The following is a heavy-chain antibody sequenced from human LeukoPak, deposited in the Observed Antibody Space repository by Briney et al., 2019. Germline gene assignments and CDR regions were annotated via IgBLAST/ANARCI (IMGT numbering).Heavy chain of an antibody. V-gene: IGHV4-39*01. CDR3: ARTRILRASFPPGDY. J-gene: IGHJ4*02. CDR2: IYYSGNT. Sequence: SETLSPTCTVSGGSISSSSYYWGWIRQPPGKGLEWIGSIYYSGNTYYNPSLKSRVTISVDTSKNQFSLKLNSVAAADTAVYYCARTRILRASFPPGDYWGQGTLVTVSS. D-gene: IGHD2-15*01. CDR1: GGSISSSSYY.